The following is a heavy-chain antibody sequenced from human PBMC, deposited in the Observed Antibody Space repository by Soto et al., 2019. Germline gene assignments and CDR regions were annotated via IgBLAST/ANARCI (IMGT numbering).Heavy chain of an antibody. D-gene: IGHD6-13*01. CDR2: IRSKAYGGTT. V-gene: IGHV3-49*04. J-gene: IGHJ4*02. Sequence: PGGSLRLSCAASGFTFTNAWINGVLQATGKGLEWVGFIRSKAYGGTTEYAASVKGRFTISRDDSKSIAYLQMNSLKTEDTAVYYCTRHLDRASRSSWYNPPDYWGQGTLVTVSS. CDR1: GFTFTNAW. CDR3: TRHLDRASRSSWYNPPDY.